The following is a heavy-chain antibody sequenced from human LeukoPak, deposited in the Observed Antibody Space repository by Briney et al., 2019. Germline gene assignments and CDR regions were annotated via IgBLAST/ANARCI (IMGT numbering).Heavy chain of an antibody. CDR3: TTEAPYTSGWFS. J-gene: IGHJ5*02. CDR2: IKTRGDGATT. Sequence: PGGSLRLSCAACGFMFSDYAMHWGRQTPGKGGEWGGRIKTRGDGATTDLTAPVKGTFAISRDDSKSALYLHMNSLTIDDTAVYYCTTEAPYTSGWFSWGQGTLVTVSS. D-gene: IGHD6-13*01. CDR1: GFMFSDYA. V-gene: IGHV3-15*05.